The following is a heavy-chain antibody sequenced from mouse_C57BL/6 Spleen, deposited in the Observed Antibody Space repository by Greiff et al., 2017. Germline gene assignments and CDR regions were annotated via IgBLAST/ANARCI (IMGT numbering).Heavy chain of an antibody. Sequence: EVKVVESGGGLVKPGGSLKLSCAASGFTFSDYGMHWVRQAPEKGLEWVAYISSGSSTIYYADTVKGRFTISRDNAKNTLFLQMTSLRSEDTAMYYCAIYSNYAMDYWGQGTSVTVSS. CDR2: ISSGSSTI. CDR1: GFTFSDYG. J-gene: IGHJ4*01. D-gene: IGHD2-5*01. CDR3: AIYSNYAMDY. V-gene: IGHV5-17*01.